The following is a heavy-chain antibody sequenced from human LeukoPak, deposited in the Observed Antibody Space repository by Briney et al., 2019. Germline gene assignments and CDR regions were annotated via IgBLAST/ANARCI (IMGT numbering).Heavy chain of an antibody. CDR3: ARDTPDYYLDV. Sequence: PGGSLRLSCAASGFTVSSNYMSWVRQAPGKGLEWGSVIYSGGSTYYADSVKRRFTISRDNSKNTLYLQMNSLSAEDTAVYYCARDTPDYYLDVWGKGTTVTVSS. CDR2: IYSGGST. CDR1: GFTVSSNY. J-gene: IGHJ6*03. D-gene: IGHD2-15*01. V-gene: IGHV3-66*02.